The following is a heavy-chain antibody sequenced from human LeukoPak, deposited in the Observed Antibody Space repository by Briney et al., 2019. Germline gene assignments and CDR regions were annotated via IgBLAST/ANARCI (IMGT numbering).Heavy chain of an antibody. CDR3: GIRDTSDYYVF. CDR1: GFTFRTYA. J-gene: IGHJ4*02. CDR2: TGSNGVT. Sequence: QPGGSLRLSCTGSGFTFRTYAFSWVRQAPGKGLEWVSATGSNGVTYYADSVKGRFTISRDNSKNALYLQMNGLRADDTAVYYCGIRDTSDYYVFWGQGTLVTVSS. V-gene: IGHV3-23*01. D-gene: IGHD3-22*01.